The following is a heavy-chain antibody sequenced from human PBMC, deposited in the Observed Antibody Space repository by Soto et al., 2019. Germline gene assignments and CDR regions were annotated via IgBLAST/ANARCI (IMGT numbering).Heavy chain of an antibody. CDR3: ERGYSYGYDY. D-gene: IGHD5-18*01. CDR1: GLTFSSYD. V-gene: IGHV3-13*01. Sequence: PGGSLRLSCAACGLTFSSYDMHWVRQATGKGLEWVSAIGTAGDTYYPGSVKGRFTISRENAKNSLYLQMNSLRAGDTAVYYCERGYSYGYDYWRQGTLVTVPS. CDR2: IGTAGDT. J-gene: IGHJ4*02.